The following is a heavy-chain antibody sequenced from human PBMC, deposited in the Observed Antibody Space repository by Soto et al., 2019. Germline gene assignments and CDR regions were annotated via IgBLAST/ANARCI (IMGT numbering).Heavy chain of an antibody. D-gene: IGHD3-10*01. CDR2: IYPGDSDT. V-gene: IGHV5-51*01. CDR3: AILLLWFGEGDAFEN. CDR1: GYSFTSYW. Sequence: GESLKISCKGSGYSFTSYWIGWVRQMPGKGLEWMGIIYPGDSDTRYSPSFQGQVTISADKSISTAYLQWSSLKASDTAMYYCAILLLWFGEGDAFENWGQGKMVPVSS. J-gene: IGHJ3*02.